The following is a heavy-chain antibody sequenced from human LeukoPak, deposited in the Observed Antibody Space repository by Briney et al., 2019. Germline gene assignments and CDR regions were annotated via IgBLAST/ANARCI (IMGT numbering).Heavy chain of an antibody. Sequence: PGGSLRLSCAASGFTFSSYWMHWVRQAPGKGLVWVSRINSDGSSTSYADSVKGRFTISRDNAKNTLYLQMNSLRAEDTAVYYCARVSYYDFWSGHPTDYWGQGTLVTVSS. CDR3: ARVSYYDFWSGHPTDY. V-gene: IGHV3-74*01. CDR2: INSDGSST. D-gene: IGHD3-3*01. J-gene: IGHJ4*02. CDR1: GFTFSSYW.